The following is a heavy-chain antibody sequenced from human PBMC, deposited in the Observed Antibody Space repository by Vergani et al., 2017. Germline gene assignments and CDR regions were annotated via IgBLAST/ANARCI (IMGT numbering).Heavy chain of an antibody. V-gene: IGHV1-3*01. CDR2: INASNGNT. J-gene: IGHJ6*03. Sequence: QVQLVQSGAEVKKPGASVKVSCKVSGYTLTELSMHWVRQAPGKGLEWMGWINASNGNTKYSQKFQGRVTITRDTSASTAYMELSSLRSEDTAVYYCARGYGSGWDYYYYYMDVWGKGTTVTVSS. CDR3: ARGYGSGWDYYYYYMDV. CDR1: GYTLTELS. D-gene: IGHD3-10*01.